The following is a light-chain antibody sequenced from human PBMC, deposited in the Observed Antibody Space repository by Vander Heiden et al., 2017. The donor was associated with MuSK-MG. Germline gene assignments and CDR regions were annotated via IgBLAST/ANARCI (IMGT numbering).Light chain of an antibody. CDR2: GAS. CDR3: QQDKNWPPIT. J-gene: IGKJ5*01. CDR1: QSVSSN. Sequence: EIVMTQSPATLSVSPGERATLSCRASQSVSSNLAWYQQKPGQAPRLLIYGASTRATGIQARVSGSGCGTEFTLTISSLQSEDFAVYYCQQDKNWPPITFGQGTRLEIK. V-gene: IGKV3-15*01.